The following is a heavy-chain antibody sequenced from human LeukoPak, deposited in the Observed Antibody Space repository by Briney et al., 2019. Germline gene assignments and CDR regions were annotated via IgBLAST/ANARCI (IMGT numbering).Heavy chain of an antibody. D-gene: IGHD5-18*01. CDR2: ISYDGSNK. Sequence: PGRSLRLSCAASGFTFGSYGMHWVRQAPGKGLEWVAVISYDGSNKYYADSVKGRFTISRDNSKNTLYLQMNSLRAEDTAVYYCASRGYSYGLYYFDYWGQGTLVTVSS. CDR3: ASRGYSYGLYYFDY. J-gene: IGHJ4*02. CDR1: GFTFGSYG. V-gene: IGHV3-30*03.